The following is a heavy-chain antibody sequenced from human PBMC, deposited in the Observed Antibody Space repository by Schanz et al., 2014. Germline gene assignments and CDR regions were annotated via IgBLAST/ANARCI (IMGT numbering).Heavy chain of an antibody. V-gene: IGHV4-30-4*07. CDR2: IFFRGST. J-gene: IGHJ6*02. Sequence: QVQLQESGPGLVKPSQTLSLTCAVSGGSISSGGYSWSWIRQPPGKGLEWIGYIFFRGSTYYNPSPKSRVTISIDTSKTQFSLRLPSVTAADTAVYYCYGMDVWGQGTTVTVSS. CDR3: YGMDV. CDR1: GGSISSGGYS.